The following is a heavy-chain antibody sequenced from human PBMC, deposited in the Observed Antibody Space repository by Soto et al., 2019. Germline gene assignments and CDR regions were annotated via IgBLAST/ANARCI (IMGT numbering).Heavy chain of an antibody. D-gene: IGHD3-9*01. J-gene: IGHJ6*02. V-gene: IGHV1-18*01. CDR1: GYTFTSYG. CDR2: ISAYNGNT. CDR3: ARDTDDILPGNYYYGMDV. Sequence: GASVKVSCKASGYTFTSYGISWVRQAPGQGLEWMGWISAYNGNTNYAQKLQGRVTMTTDTSTSTAYMELRSLRSDDTAVYYCARDTDDILPGNYYYGMDVWAQGTTVTVSS.